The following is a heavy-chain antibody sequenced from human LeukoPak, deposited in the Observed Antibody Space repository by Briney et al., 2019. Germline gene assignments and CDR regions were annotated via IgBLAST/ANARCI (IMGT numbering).Heavy chain of an antibody. V-gene: IGHV3-53*01. CDR3: ARVVDHDYGDYYLDY. Sequence: GGSLRLSCAAYGLTLSSNDMSWVRQAPGRGLECISVIYSGGSTDYADSVKGRLTISRDNSKNTLYLQMNSLRAEDTAVYYCARVVDHDYGDYYLDYWGQGTLVTVSS. D-gene: IGHD4-17*01. CDR1: GLTLSSND. CDR2: IYSGGST. J-gene: IGHJ4*02.